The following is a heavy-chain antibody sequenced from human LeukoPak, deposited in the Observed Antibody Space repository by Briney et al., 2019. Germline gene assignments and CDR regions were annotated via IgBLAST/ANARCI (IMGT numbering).Heavy chain of an antibody. D-gene: IGHD6-13*01. V-gene: IGHV5-51*01. Sequence: GESLKISCKGSGYSFAAYWIGWVRQMPGEGLEWMGIIYPGDSDTMYSPSFQGQVTISVDKSISTAYLQWSSLKASDTAMYYCARRQISATDTNWFDPWGQGTLVIVSS. CDR3: ARRQISATDTNWFDP. J-gene: IGHJ5*02. CDR1: GYSFAAYW. CDR2: IYPGDSDT.